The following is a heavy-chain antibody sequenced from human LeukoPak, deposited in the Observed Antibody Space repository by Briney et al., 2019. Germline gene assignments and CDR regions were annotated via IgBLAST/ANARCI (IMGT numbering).Heavy chain of an antibody. V-gene: IGHV3-23*01. CDR3: AKDPRIAVAGGYFDY. J-gene: IGHJ4*02. CDR1: GFTFSSYA. Sequence: PGGSLRLSCAASGFTFSSYAMSWVRQAPGKGLEWVSAISGSGGSTYYADSVKGRFTISRDNSKNTLYLQMNSLRAEDTAVYYCAKDPRIAVAGGYFDYWGQGTLVTVSS. CDR2: ISGSGGST. D-gene: IGHD6-19*01.